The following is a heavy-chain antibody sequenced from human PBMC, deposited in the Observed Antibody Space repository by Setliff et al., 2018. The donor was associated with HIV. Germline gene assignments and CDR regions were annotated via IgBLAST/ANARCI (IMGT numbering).Heavy chain of an antibody. D-gene: IGHD3-10*01. CDR1: GYSFTSYW. J-gene: IGHJ4*02. CDR3: ARHPRGELWFGESPRERFFDY. Sequence: GESLKISCKGSGYSFTSYWIGWVRQMPGKGLEWMGIIYPDDSDTRYSPSFQGQVTISADKSISTAYLQWSSLKASDIAMYYCARHPRGELWFGESPRERFFDYWGQGTLVTVSS. CDR2: IYPDDSDT. V-gene: IGHV5-51*01.